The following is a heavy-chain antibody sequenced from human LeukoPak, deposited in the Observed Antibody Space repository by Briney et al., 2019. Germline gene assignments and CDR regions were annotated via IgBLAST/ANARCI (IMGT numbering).Heavy chain of an antibody. CDR1: GFTFSSYE. Sequence: PGGSLRLSCAASGFTFSSYEMNWVRQAPGKGPEWVGRIKSKRDGETTDYTTLVKSRFSISRDDSKNTVYLQMNSLRTEDTAVYYCTSLVGSPTYWGQGTLVAVSS. J-gene: IGHJ4*02. CDR2: IKSKRDGETT. V-gene: IGHV3-15*01. D-gene: IGHD4-23*01. CDR3: TSLVGSPTY.